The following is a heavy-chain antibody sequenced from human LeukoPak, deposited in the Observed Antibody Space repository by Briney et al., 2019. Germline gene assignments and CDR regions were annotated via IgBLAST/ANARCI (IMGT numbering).Heavy chain of an antibody. J-gene: IGHJ4*02. CDR2: INPNRGGT. CDR3: AREILYGLVLGNFDY. CDR1: GYTFTGYY. Sequence: ASVKVSCEASGYTFTGYYMHGVRQAPGQGLEWMGWINPNRGGTNYAQKFQARVTMTRDTSISTAYMELSRLRSDDTAVYYCAREILYGLVLGNFDYWGQGTLVTVSS. D-gene: IGHD6-19*01. V-gene: IGHV1-2*02.